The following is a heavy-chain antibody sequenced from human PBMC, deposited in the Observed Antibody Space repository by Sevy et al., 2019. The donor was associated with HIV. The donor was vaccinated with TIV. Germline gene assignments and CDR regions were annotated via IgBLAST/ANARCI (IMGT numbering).Heavy chain of an antibody. CDR1: GYTFTSYA. Sequence: ASVKVSCKASGYTFTSYAFHWVRQAPGQGLEWMGWIDAGNGNTKYSQKFQGRVTLTRETSARIAYMELSSLRSEDTGVYYWLRANSGDYPSRGYFDYWGQGTLVTVSS. J-gene: IGHJ4*02. D-gene: IGHD1-26*01. CDR3: LRANSGDYPSRGYFDY. CDR2: IDAGNGNT. V-gene: IGHV1-3*01.